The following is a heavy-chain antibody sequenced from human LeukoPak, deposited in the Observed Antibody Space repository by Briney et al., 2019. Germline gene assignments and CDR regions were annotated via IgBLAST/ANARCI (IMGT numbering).Heavy chain of an antibody. J-gene: IGHJ6*02. CDR3: AKARGGIYYYYGMDV. V-gene: IGHV3-9*01. CDR1: GFTFDDYA. Sequence: PGGSLRLSCAASGFTFDDYAMHWVRQAPGKGLEWVSGISWNSGSIGYADSVKGRFTISRDNAKNSLYLQMNSLRAEDTALYYCAKARGGIYYYYGMDVWGQGTTVTVSS. D-gene: IGHD1-14*01. CDR2: ISWNSGSI.